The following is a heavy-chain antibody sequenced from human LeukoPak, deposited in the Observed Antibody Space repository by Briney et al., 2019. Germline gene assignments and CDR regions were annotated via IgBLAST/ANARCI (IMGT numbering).Heavy chain of an antibody. CDR2: ISYDGSNK. D-gene: IGHD2-2*01. CDR1: GFTFNNYE. J-gene: IGHJ4*02. V-gene: IGHV3-30*04. CDR3: ARVISQVCSSTSCFDY. Sequence: GGSLRLSCTASGFTFNNYEMNWVRQAPGKGLEWVAVISYDGSNKYYADSVKGRFTISRDNSKNTLYLQMNSLRAEDTAVYYCARVISQVCSSTSCFDYWGQGTLVTVSS.